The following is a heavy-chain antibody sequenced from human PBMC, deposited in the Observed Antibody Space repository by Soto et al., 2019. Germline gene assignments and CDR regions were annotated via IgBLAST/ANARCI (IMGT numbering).Heavy chain of an antibody. J-gene: IGHJ4*02. CDR1: GFSLSSNGVG. Sequence: QITLKESGPTLMEPTQTLTLTCTFSGFSLSSNGVGVGWIRQPPGKALQWLAIIYWDDDKRYSPSLKSRLTITKDTSKNQVLLTMTNMDPVDTATYYCAHAPRYTTGRTLDYWGPGTLVTVSS. D-gene: IGHD2-2*02. CDR2: IYWDDDK. V-gene: IGHV2-5*02. CDR3: AHAPRYTTGRTLDY.